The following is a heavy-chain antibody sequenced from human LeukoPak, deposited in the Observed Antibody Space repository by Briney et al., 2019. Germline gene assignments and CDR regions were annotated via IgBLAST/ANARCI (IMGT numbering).Heavy chain of an antibody. V-gene: IGHV1-24*01. CDR3: ARVGYSYGYTGAFDI. D-gene: IGHD5-18*01. Sequence: ASVKVSCKVSGYTLTELSMHWVRQAPGKGLEWMGGFDPEDGETIYAQKFQGRVTMTRDMSTSTVYMELSSLRSEDTAVYYCARVGYSYGYTGAFDIWGQGTMVTVSS. CDR1: GYTLTELS. CDR2: FDPEDGET. J-gene: IGHJ3*02.